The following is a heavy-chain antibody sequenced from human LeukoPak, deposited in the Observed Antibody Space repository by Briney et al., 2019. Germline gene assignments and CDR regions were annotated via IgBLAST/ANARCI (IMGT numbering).Heavy chain of an antibody. D-gene: IGHD1-26*01. V-gene: IGHV3-30*02. CDR3: AKMGSGSYSGDAFDI. J-gene: IGHJ3*02. CDR2: IRYDGSNK. Sequence: GGSLRLSCAASGFTFSSYGMHWVRQAPGKGLEWVAFIRYDGSNKYYADSVKGRFTISRDNSKNTLYPQMNSLRAEDTAVYYCAKMGSGSYSGDAFDIWGQGTMVTVSS. CDR1: GFTFSSYG.